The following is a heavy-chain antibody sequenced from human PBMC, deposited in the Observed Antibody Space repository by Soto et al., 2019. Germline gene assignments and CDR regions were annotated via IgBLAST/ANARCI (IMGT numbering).Heavy chain of an antibody. CDR3: ARHPLWFGELLPFDY. J-gene: IGHJ4*02. CDR2: IYYSGST. CDR1: GGSINGYY. Sequence: PSETLSLTCTVSGGSINGYYWNWIRQSPGKGLEWIGFIYYSGSTNYNPSLKSRVTISVDTSKNQFSLNLNSVTAADTAVYYCARHPLWFGELLPFDYWGQGTLVTVSS. D-gene: IGHD3-10*01. V-gene: IGHV4-59*08.